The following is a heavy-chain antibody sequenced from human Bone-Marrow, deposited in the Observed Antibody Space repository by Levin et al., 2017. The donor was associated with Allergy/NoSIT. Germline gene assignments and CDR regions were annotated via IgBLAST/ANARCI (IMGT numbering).Heavy chain of an antibody. CDR1: GYTFTSYG. CDR3: ARDPAEVAATPRYYYYYYGMDG. CDR2: ISAYNGNT. J-gene: IGHJ6*02. Sequence: ASVKVSCKASGYTFTSYGISWVRQAPGQGLEWMGWISAYNGNTNYAQKLQGRVTMTTDTSTSTAYMELRSLRSDDTAVYYCARDPAEVAATPRYYYYYYGMDGWGQGTTVTVSS. V-gene: IGHV1-18*01. D-gene: IGHD2-15*01.